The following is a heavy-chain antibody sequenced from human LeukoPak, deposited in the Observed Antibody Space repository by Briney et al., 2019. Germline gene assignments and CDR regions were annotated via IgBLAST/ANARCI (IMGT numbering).Heavy chain of an antibody. D-gene: IGHD6-13*01. V-gene: IGHV1-69*04. J-gene: IGHJ4*02. CDR1: GGTFSSYA. CDR3: ASRGRQQLVKGCFDY. Sequence: GASVKVSCKASGGTFSSYAISWVRQAPGQGLEWMGRIIPILGIANYAQKFQGRVTITADKSTSTAYMELSSLGSEDTAVHYCASRGRQQLVKGCFDYWGQGTLVTVSS. CDR2: IIPILGIA.